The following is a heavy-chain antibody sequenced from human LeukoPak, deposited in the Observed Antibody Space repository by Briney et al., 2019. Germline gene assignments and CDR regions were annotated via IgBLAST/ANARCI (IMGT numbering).Heavy chain of an antibody. CDR3: ARVYTIFGWDLDY. CDR1: GYTFTGYY. CDR2: INPNSGGT. J-gene: IGHJ4*02. V-gene: IGHV1-2*02. D-gene: IGHD3-3*01. Sequence: ASVKVSCKASGYTFTGYYMHWVRQAPGQGLEWMGWINPNSGGTNYAQKFQGRVTMTRDTSISTAYMELSRLRSDDTAVYYCARVYTIFGWDLDYWGQGTLVTVSS.